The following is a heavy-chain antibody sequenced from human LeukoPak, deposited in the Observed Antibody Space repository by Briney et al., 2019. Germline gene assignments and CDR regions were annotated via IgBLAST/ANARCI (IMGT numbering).Heavy chain of an antibody. CDR2: ISSHSTYI. V-gene: IGHV3-21*01. D-gene: IGHD3-3*01. CDR3: ARAYDFWSNWFDP. J-gene: IGHJ5*02. Sequence: GGSLRLSCAASGFTFSSYSMNWVRQAPGKGLEWVSSISSHSTYIFYADSVKGRFTISRDNAKNSLYLQMNSLRAEDTAVYYCARAYDFWSNWFDPWGQGTLVTVSS. CDR1: GFTFSSYS.